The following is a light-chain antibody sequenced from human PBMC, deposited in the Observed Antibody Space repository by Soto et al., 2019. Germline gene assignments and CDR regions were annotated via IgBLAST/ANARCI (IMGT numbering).Light chain of an antibody. CDR2: EVT. V-gene: IGLV2-14*01. J-gene: IGLJ2*01. Sequence: QSALTQPASVSGSPGQSITIPCTGTSSDVGGYNYVSWYQQHPGKAPKLMIYEVTNRPSGVSYRFSGSKSGNTASLTISGLQAEDEADYYCSSYTSSSTVVFGGGTKLTVL. CDR3: SSYTSSSTVV. CDR1: SSDVGGYNY.